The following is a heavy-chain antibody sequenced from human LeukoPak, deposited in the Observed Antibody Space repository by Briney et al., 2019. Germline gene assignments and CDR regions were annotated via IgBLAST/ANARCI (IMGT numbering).Heavy chain of an antibody. D-gene: IGHD3-22*01. J-gene: IGHJ4*02. CDR2: ISGSGGRT. CDR3: AKRGVVIRVILVGFHKEAYYFDS. Sequence: GGSLRLSCAVSGITLSNYDMSWVRQAPGKGLEWVAGISGSGGRTNYADSVKGRFTISRDNSKNTLYLQMNSLRAEDTAVYFCAKRGVVIRVILVGFHKEAYYFDSWGQGALVTVSS. CDR1: GITLSNYD. V-gene: IGHV3-23*01.